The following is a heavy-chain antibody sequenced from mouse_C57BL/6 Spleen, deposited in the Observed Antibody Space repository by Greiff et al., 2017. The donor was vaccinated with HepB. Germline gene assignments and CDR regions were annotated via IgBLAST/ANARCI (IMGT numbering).Heavy chain of an antibody. CDR2: INYDGSST. CDR1: GFTFSDYY. CDR3: ARDRDYYGSSGFAY. J-gene: IGHJ3*01. Sequence: EVQRVASEGGLVQPGSSMKLSCTASGFTFSDYYMAWVRQVPEKGLEWVANINYDGSSTYYLDSLKSRFIISRDNAKNILYLQMSSLKSEDTATYYCARDRDYYGSSGFAYWGQGTLVTVSA. V-gene: IGHV5-16*01. D-gene: IGHD1-1*01.